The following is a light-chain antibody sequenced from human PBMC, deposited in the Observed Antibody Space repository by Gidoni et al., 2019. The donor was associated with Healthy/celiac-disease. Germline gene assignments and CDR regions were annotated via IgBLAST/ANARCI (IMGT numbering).Light chain of an antibody. CDR1: QGISSY. CDR3: QQLNSYPRT. V-gene: IGKV1-9*01. J-gene: IGKJ2*01. Sequence: DIQLTQSPSFLSASVGDRVTITCRASQGISSYLAWYQQKPGKAPKLLIYAASTLQSGDPSRFSGSGSGTEFTLTISSLQPEDFATYYWQQLNSYPRTFGQGTKLEIK. CDR2: AAS.